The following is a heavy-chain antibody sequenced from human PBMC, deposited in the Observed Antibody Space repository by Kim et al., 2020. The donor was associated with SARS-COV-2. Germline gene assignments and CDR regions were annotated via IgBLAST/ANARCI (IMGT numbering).Heavy chain of an antibody. J-gene: IGHJ4*02. V-gene: IGHV1-2*02. CDR3: ARVDRRDY. CDR2: GGT. Sequence: GGTNVAQKIQGRVTMTRDTSTSTAYMELGRLRSDDTAVYYCARVDRRDYWGQGTLVTVSS.